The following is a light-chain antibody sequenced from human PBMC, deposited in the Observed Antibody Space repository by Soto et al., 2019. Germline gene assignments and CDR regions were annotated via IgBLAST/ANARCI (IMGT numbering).Light chain of an antibody. CDR1: QSVRSN. CDR2: AAS. Sequence: EIVMTQSPATLSVSPGERATLSCRASQSVRSNLAWYQQKPGQAPRLVIYAASNRATGIPDRFSGSVSGTEFTLTISSLQSEDFAVYYCQQYNEWPPFTFGQGTRLEIK. J-gene: IGKJ5*01. CDR3: QQYNEWPPFT. V-gene: IGKV3-15*01.